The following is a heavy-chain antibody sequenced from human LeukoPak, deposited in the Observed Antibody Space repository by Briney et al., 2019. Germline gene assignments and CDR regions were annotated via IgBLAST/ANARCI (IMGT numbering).Heavy chain of an antibody. Sequence: PGGSPRLSCAASGFTVSTNYMTWVRQAPGKGLEWVSVIYTDGSTYYADSVKGRFTISRDNSENTLFLQMNSLKIEDTAVYYCARLPSSWGQGTLVTVSS. CDR1: GFTVSTNY. CDR2: IYTDGST. CDR3: ARLPSS. D-gene: IGHD2-2*01. V-gene: IGHV3-66*02. J-gene: IGHJ5*02.